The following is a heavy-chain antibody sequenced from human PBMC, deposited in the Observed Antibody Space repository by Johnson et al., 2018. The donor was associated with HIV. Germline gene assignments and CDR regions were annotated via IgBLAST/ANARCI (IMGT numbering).Heavy chain of an antibody. CDR1: GFTVSSNY. CDR2: IYSGGNT. Sequence: VQLVESGGGLVQPGGSLRLSCAASGFTVSSNYMSWVRQAPGKGLEWVSVIYSGGNTYYADSVKGRFTISRDNSKNTLYLQMNSLRDEDTAVYYCAKERGYSYGRGAFDIWGQGTMVTVSS. V-gene: IGHV3-66*01. D-gene: IGHD5-18*01. J-gene: IGHJ3*02. CDR3: AKERGYSYGRGAFDI.